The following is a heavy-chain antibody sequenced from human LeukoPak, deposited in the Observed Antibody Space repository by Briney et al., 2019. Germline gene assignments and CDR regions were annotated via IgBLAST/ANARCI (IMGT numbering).Heavy chain of an antibody. Sequence: SETLSLTCTVSGASTTNYFWSWIRQPPGKGLEWIGYIFYSGRTNYNPSLKSRVTISVDTSENQFSLTLRSVNAADTAVYHCARHAYGYCSTTNCYGGGWLDPWGQGTLVTVTS. CDR3: ARHAYGYCSTTNCYGGGWLDP. D-gene: IGHD2-2*01. J-gene: IGHJ5*02. CDR1: GASTTNYF. CDR2: IFYSGRT. V-gene: IGHV4-59*08.